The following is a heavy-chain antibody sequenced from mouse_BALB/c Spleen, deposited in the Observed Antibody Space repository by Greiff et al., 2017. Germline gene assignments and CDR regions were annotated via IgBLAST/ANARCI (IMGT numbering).Heavy chain of an antibody. Sequence: VQLQQSGPELVKPGASVKMSCKASGYTFTSYVMHWVKQKPGQGLEWIGYINPYNDGTKYNEKFKGKATLTSDKSSSTAYMELSSLTSEDSAVYYCAREVARAKLGPYYYAMDYWGQGTSVTVSS. CDR2: INPYNDGT. CDR3: AREVARAKLGPYYYAMDY. CDR1: GYTFTSYV. V-gene: IGHV1-14*01. D-gene: IGHD4-1*01. J-gene: IGHJ4*01.